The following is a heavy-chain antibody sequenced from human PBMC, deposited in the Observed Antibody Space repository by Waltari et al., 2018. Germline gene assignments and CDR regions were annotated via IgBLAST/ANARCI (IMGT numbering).Heavy chain of an antibody. CDR1: GGTFSSYT. D-gene: IGHD2-21*01. CDR3: ASSGPAYIYGMDV. J-gene: IGHJ6*02. CDR2: IIPILGIA. V-gene: IGHV1-69*02. Sequence: QVQLVQSGAEVKKPGSSVKVSCKASGGTFSSYTISWVRQAPGQGLEWMGRIIPILGIANHAQKFQGRGTITAEKSTSTAYMELSSLRSEDTAVYYCASSGPAYIYGMDVWGQGTTVTVSS.